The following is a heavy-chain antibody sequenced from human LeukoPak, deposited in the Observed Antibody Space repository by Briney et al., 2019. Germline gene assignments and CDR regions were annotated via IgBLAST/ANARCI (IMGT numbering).Heavy chain of an antibody. V-gene: IGHV4-39*01. CDR2: IYQSGTT. CDR3: ARKKLVARGYFDY. CDR1: GGSISSSGFH. D-gene: IGHD6-13*01. Sequence: PSETLSLTCTVSGGSISSSGFHWDWIRQPPGKGLEWIGSIYQSGTTYYNPPLKSRVTIFVDTSKSQFSLKLSSVTAADTAVYYCARKKLVARGYFDYWGQGVLVTVSS. J-gene: IGHJ4*02.